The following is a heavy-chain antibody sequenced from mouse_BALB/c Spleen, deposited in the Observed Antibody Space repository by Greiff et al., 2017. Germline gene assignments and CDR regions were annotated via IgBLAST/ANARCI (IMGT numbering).Heavy chain of an antibody. D-gene: IGHD2-3*01. CDR1: GYTFTSYW. J-gene: IGHJ1*01. Sequence: QVQLQQPGAELVKPGASVKLSCKASGYTFTSYWMHWVKQRPGQGLEWIGEINPSNGRTNYNEKFKSKATLTVDKSSSTAYMQLSSLTSEDSAVYYCADGCVWGAGTTVTVSS. CDR2: INPSNGRT. V-gene: IGHV1S81*02. CDR3: ADGCV.